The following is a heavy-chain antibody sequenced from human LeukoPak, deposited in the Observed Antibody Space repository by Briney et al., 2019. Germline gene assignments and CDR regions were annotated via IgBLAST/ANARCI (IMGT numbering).Heavy chain of an antibody. CDR1: GFTFSSYA. CDR2: XSXDGSNK. Sequence: GGSLRLACAASGFTFSSYAMHWVRQAPGKXXXXXXXXSXDGSNKYXXXXXXXXXXXXRDNSXXXXYLQMNSLRAEDTAVYYCARDSSGYYGDWAMDYWGQGTLVTVSS. V-gene: IGHV3-30*01. J-gene: IGHJ4*02. CDR3: ARDSSGYYGDWAMDY. D-gene: IGHD3-22*01.